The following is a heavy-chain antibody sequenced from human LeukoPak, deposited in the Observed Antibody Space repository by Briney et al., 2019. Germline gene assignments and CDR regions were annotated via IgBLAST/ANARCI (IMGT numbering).Heavy chain of an antibody. CDR3: ARGGSYLEPGRSPLAYFDY. V-gene: IGHV1-3*03. CDR2: INAGNGNT. J-gene: IGHJ4*02. Sequence: ASVKVSCRASGYTFTSYAMHWVRQAPGQRLEWMGWINAGNGNTKYSQEFQGRVTITRDTPASTAYMELSSLRSEDMAVYYCARGGSYLEPGRSPLAYFDYWGQGTLVTVSS. CDR1: GYTFTSYA. D-gene: IGHD1-26*01.